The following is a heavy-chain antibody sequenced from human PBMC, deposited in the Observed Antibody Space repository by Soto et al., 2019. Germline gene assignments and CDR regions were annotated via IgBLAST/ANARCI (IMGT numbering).Heavy chain of an antibody. Sequence: PSETLSVTCSVSGGSVSSGDYYWSWIRQSPGKGLEWIGHIYYSGSTNYNPSLRSRVTISVDTSKNVFSLKLSSVTAADTAVYYCARIPVDTAMIYWLEPWGQGTLFTVS. CDR3: ARIPVDTAMIYWLEP. CDR2: IYYSGST. CDR1: GGSVSSGDYY. D-gene: IGHD5-18*01. V-gene: IGHV4-61*08. J-gene: IGHJ5*02.